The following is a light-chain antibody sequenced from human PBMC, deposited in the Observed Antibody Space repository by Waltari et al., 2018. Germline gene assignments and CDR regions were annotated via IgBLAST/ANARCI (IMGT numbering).Light chain of an antibody. CDR3: CSYAGSTTFLYV. J-gene: IGLJ1*01. CDR2: EGT. V-gene: IGLV2-23*01. Sequence: QSALTQPASVSGSPGQSIPISCTRSSNALGTYNLFSWYQQHPGKAPKLMIYEGTERPSGVSNRFSGSKSGNTASLTISGLQAEDEADYYCCSYAGSTTFLYVFGTGTKVTVL. CDR1: SNALGTYNL.